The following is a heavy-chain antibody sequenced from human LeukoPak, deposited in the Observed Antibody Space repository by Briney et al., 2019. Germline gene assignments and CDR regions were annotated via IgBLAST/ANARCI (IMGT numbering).Heavy chain of an antibody. Sequence: GGSLRLSCAASGFTFSSYAMHWVRQAPGKGLEWVAVISYDGSNKYYADSVKGRFTIPRDNSKNTLYLQMNSLRAEDTAVYYCARDAHRPVLGHFDYWGQGTLVTVSS. J-gene: IGHJ4*02. CDR1: GFTFSSYA. D-gene: IGHD3-16*01. CDR2: ISYDGSNK. V-gene: IGHV3-30*04. CDR3: ARDAHRPVLGHFDY.